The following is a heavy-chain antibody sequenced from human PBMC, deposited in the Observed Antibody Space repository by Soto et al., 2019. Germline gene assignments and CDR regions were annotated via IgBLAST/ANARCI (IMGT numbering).Heavy chain of an antibody. CDR1: GFTFSSYA. CDR3: ARDRKVAVAGGVYYYYYGMDV. D-gene: IGHD6-19*01. Sequence: LSLTCAASGFTFSSYAMHWVRQAPGKGLEWVAVISYDGSNKYYADSVKGRFTISRDNSKNTLYLQMNSLRAEDTAVYYCARDRKVAVAGGVYYYYYGMDVWGQGTTVTVSS. V-gene: IGHV3-30-3*01. CDR2: ISYDGSNK. J-gene: IGHJ6*02.